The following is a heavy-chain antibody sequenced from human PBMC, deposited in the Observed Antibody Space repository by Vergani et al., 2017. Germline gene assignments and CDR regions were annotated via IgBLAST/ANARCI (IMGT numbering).Heavy chain of an antibody. V-gene: IGHV4-4*03. CDR2: IYHSGDT. Sequence: QVQLQESGPGLVKPPGTLSLTCAVSGGSISSSNWWSWVRQAPGKGLEWIGEIYHSGDTYYNPSLKSRVTVSVDKSKNQFSLKLSSATAADTAVYYCARGRWDNWYFDLWGRGTLVTVSS. CDR1: GGSISSSNW. D-gene: IGHD1-26*01. CDR3: ARGRWDNWYFDL. J-gene: IGHJ2*01.